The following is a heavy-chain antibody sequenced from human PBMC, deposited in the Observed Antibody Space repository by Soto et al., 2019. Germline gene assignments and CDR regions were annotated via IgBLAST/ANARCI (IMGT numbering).Heavy chain of an antibody. J-gene: IGHJ4*02. V-gene: IGHV1-18*04. D-gene: IGHD3-9*01. CDR2: ISAYNGNT. CDR3: ARDHDILTGYSPGDY. CDR1: GYTFTSYG. Sequence: ASVKVSCKASGYTFTSYGISWVRQAPGQGLEWMGWISAYNGNTNYAQKLQGRVTMTTDRSTSTAYMELRSLRSDDTAVYYCARDHDILTGYSPGDYWGQGTLVTVSS.